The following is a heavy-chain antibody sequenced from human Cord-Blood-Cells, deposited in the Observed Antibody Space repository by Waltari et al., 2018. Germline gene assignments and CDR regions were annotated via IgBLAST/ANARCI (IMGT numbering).Heavy chain of an antibody. D-gene: IGHD3-10*01. Sequence: QVQLVQSGAEVKKPGASVKVSCKASGYTFTSYDINWVRQATGQGLEWMGWMNPNSSKTGYDQKFQGRVTITRNTSISTAYMERSSLRSEDTAVYYCARGLRGSGSYYFDYWGQGTLVTVSS. CDR3: ARGLRGSGSYYFDY. CDR2: MNPNSSKT. CDR1: GYTFTSYD. V-gene: IGHV1-8*03. J-gene: IGHJ4*02.